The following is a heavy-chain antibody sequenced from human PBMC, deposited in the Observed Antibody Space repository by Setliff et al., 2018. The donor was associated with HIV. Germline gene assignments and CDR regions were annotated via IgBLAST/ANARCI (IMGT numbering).Heavy chain of an antibody. CDR2: ISAYNGNT. D-gene: IGHD3-22*01. CDR1: GYTFINYG. CDR3: ARDGYYYDGSAYSTFDY. Sequence: WASVKVSCKASGYTFINYGISWVRQAPGQGLEWMGWISAYNGNTNYAQQLQGRVTMTTDTSTSTAYMELRSLRSDDTAVYYCARDGYYYDGSAYSTFDYWGQGTLVTVSS. J-gene: IGHJ4*02. V-gene: IGHV1-18*01.